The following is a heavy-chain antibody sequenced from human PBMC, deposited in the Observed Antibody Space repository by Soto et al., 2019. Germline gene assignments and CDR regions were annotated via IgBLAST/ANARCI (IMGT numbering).Heavy chain of an antibody. Sequence: SETLSLTCAVYGGSFSGYYWSWIRQPPGKGLEWIGEINDSGSTKYNPSLKSRVTISVDTSKNQFSLKLSSVTAADTAVYYCARGDYYDNAGPFSDAFDIWGQGTMVTVSS. J-gene: IGHJ3*02. CDR1: GGSFSGYY. D-gene: IGHD3-22*01. CDR2: INDSGST. V-gene: IGHV4-34*01. CDR3: ARGDYYDNAGPFSDAFDI.